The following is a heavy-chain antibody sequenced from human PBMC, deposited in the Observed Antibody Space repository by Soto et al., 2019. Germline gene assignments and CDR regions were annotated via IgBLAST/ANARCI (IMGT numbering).Heavy chain of an antibody. J-gene: IGHJ6*02. CDR3: AKVDRGYCISTSCPYGMDV. CDR1: GFTFSSYG. D-gene: IGHD2-2*01. V-gene: IGHV3-30*18. Sequence: QVQLVESGGGVVQPGRSLRLSCAASGFTFSSYGMHWVRQAPGKGLEWVAVISYDGSNKYYADSVKGRFTISRDNSKNXLYXQMNSLRAEDTAVYYCAKVDRGYCISTSCPYGMDVWGQGTTVTVSS. CDR2: ISYDGSNK.